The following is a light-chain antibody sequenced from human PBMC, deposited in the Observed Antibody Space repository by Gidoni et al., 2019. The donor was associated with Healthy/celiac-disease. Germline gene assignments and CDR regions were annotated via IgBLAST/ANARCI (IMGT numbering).Light chain of an antibody. CDR1: QSVSSN. V-gene: IGKV3-15*01. CDR3: QQYNNWHPWT. Sequence: EIVMTQSPATLSVSPGERATLSCRASQSVSSNLAWYQQKPGQAPRLLIYCASTRPTGIPARFSGSGSGTEFTLTISSLQSEDFAVYYCQQYNNWHPWTFXQXTKVEIK. J-gene: IGKJ1*01. CDR2: CAS.